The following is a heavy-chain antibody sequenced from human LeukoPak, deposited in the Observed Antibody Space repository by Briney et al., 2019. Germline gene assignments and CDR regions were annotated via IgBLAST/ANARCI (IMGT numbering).Heavy chain of an antibody. CDR3: ARWAGTCTIASCYTPLDY. Sequence: GSSVKVSFKAPGGPFSNYGFSWVRPAPEQGLGWMGGVVPVFGTVSYAQKFQDRVTITADDFTTTAYMELSSLRSEDTAVYYCARWAGTCTIASCYTPLDYWGQGTLVTVST. CDR1: GGPFSNYG. D-gene: IGHD2-2*02. CDR2: VVPVFGTV. V-gene: IGHV1-69*01. J-gene: IGHJ4*02.